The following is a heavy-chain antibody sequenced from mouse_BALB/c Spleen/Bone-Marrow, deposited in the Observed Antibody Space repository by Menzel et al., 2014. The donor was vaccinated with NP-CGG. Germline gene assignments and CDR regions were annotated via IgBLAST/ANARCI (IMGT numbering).Heavy chain of an antibody. CDR1: GFTFSNYT. CDR3: ARRYDYGYGPFAY. CDR2: ISNGGGTT. D-gene: IGHD1-2*01. J-gene: IGHJ3*01. Sequence: VMLVESGGGLVQPGGSLKLSCAASGFTFSNYTMSWIRQTPEKRLEWVAYISNGGGTTYYPDTVKGRFTISRDNAKNTLYLQMSSLKSEDTAMYYCARRYDYGYGPFAYWGQGTLVTVSA. V-gene: IGHV5-12-2*01.